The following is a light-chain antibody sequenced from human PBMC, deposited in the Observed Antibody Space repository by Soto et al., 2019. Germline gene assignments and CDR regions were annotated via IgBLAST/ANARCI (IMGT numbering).Light chain of an antibody. CDR1: ESLVYSDGNTY. J-gene: IGKJ1*01. CDR3: MQGNQWPWT. CDR2: KLS. V-gene: IGKV2-30*01. Sequence: EVLLSQSPLSLPVTLGQPSSISCSSSESLVYSDGNTYLNCFQQRPGQSPSRLIYKLSERDSGGPDRFSGSGSGTDFTLKISKVEAEDVAVYYCMQGNQWPWTFGQGTKVDI.